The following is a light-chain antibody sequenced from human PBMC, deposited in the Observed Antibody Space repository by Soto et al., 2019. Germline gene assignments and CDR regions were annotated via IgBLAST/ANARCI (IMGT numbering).Light chain of an antibody. Sequence: DTMLNQTPGTLSLSERERATLSCRASQSVSSSYLAWYQQKPGQAPRLLIYGASSRATGIPDRFSGSGSGTDFALTISCLEPEDCAVDYCHQSVSSWSFGQGTKVDIK. CDR3: HQSVSSWS. CDR2: GAS. J-gene: IGKJ1*01. CDR1: QSVSSSY. V-gene: IGKV3-20*01.